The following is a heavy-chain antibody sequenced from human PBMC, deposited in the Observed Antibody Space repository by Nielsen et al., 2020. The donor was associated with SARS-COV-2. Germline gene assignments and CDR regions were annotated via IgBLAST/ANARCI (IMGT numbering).Heavy chain of an antibody. V-gene: IGHV1-69*13. J-gene: IGHJ6*02. CDR1: GGTFSSYA. CDR3: ARGIAAAGTGGYYYYGMDV. D-gene: IGHD6-13*01. Sequence: SVKVSCKASGGTFSSYAISWVRQAPGQGLEWMGGIIPIFGTANYAQKFQGRVTITADESTSTAYMELSSLRSEDTAVYYCARGIAAAGTGGYYYYGMDVWGQGTTVTVPS. CDR2: IIPIFGTA.